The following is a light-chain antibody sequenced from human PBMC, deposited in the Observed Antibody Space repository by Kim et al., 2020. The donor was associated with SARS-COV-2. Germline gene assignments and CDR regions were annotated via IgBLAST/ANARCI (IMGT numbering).Light chain of an antibody. Sequence: QRVTFSCTGSRSNIGARYDVPWYQQLPGAAPKLLIYGDTHRPSGVPNRFSASKSGTSASLAITGLQAEDEADYYCQSYDSSLRIEVFGTGTKVTVL. CDR1: RSNIGARYD. V-gene: IGLV1-40*01. J-gene: IGLJ1*01. CDR2: GDT. CDR3: QSYDSSLRIEV.